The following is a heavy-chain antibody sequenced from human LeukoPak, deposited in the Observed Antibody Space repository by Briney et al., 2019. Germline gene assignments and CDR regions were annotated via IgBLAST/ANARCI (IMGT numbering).Heavy chain of an antibody. Sequence: GSLRLSCAASGFTVSSNYMSWVRQAPGKGLEWVSVIYSGGSTYYADSVKGRFTISRDNSKNTLYLQMNSLRAEDTAVYYCAKHKENYGDSCLDDYWGQGTLVTVSS. CDR2: IYSGGST. CDR1: GFTVSSNY. V-gene: IGHV3-53*01. D-gene: IGHD4-17*01. J-gene: IGHJ4*02. CDR3: AKHKENYGDSCLDDY.